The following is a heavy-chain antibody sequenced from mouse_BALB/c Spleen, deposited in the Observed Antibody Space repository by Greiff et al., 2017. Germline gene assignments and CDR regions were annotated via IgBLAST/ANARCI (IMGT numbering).Heavy chain of an antibody. Sequence: QVQLQQSGPELVKPGASVKISCKASGYAFSSSWMNWVKQRPGQGLEWIGRIYPVDGDTNYNGKFKGKATLTADNSSSTAYMQLSSLTSVDSAVYFCARSEEVRRGYYAMDYWGQGTSVTVSS. J-gene: IGHJ4*01. CDR1: GYAFSSSW. CDR3: ARSEEVRRGYYAMDY. D-gene: IGHD2-14*01. CDR2: IYPVDGDT. V-gene: IGHV1-82*01.